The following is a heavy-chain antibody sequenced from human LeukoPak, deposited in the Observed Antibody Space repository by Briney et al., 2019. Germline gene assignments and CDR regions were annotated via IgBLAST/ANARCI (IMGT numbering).Heavy chain of an antibody. CDR1: GGSINTGNW. J-gene: IGHJ3*02. Sequence: SGTLSLTCAVSGGSINTGNWWSWVRQTPGKGLEWIGEIYHSGSTDYNPSLKRRVTISLDKSKNQFSLKLSSVTAADTAVYYCARSPTHDYSGSYYGSKQDAFDIWGQGTMVTVSS. CDR3: ARSPTHDYSGSYYGSKQDAFDI. CDR2: IYHSGST. V-gene: IGHV4-4*02. D-gene: IGHD1-26*01.